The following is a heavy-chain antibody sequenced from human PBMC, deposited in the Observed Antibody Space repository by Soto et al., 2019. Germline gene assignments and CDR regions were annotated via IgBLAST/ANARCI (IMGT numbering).Heavy chain of an antibody. V-gene: IGHV4-30-2*01. CDR2: IYHSGST. CDR3: AREEGAGTTNFHY. Sequence: QLQLQESGSGLVKPSQTLSLTCAVSGGSISSGGYSWSCLRQPPGKGLERIGYIYHSGSTYYNPSLKSRVTRAVDRSKNQFSLKGSSVTAADTAVYDCAREEGAGTTNFHYWGQGTLVTVSS. CDR1: GGSISSGGYS. J-gene: IGHJ4*02. D-gene: IGHD1-1*01.